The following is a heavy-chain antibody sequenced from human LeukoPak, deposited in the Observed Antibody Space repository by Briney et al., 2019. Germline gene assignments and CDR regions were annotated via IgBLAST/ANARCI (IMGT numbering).Heavy chain of an antibody. Sequence: SETLSLTCTVSGGSISSSSYYWGWIRQPPGKGLEWIGSIYYSGSTYCNPSLKSRVTISVDTSKNQFSLKLSSVTAADTAVYYCARGSYRYFDYWGQGTLVTVSS. J-gene: IGHJ4*02. CDR3: ARGSYRYFDY. CDR1: GGSISSSSYY. CDR2: IYYSGST. V-gene: IGHV4-39*01. D-gene: IGHD3-16*02.